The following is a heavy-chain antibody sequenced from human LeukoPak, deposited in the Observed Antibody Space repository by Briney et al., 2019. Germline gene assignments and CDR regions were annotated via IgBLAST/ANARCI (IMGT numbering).Heavy chain of an antibody. CDR1: GFTFTSSA. D-gene: IGHD2-2*01. CDR3: ARDLCSSTSCPHRNWYFDL. J-gene: IGHJ2*01. Sequence: GASVKVSCKASGFTFTSSAVQWVRQARGQRLEWIGWIVVGSGNTNYAQKFQERVTITRDMSTSTAYMELSSLRSEDTAVYYCARDLCSSTSCPHRNWYFDLWGRGTLVTVSS. CDR2: IVVGSGNT. V-gene: IGHV1-58*01.